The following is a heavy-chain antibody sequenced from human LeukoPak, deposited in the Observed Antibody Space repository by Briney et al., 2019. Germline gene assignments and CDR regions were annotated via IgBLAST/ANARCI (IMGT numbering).Heavy chain of an antibody. CDR1: GFTFSRNS. Sequence: GGSLRLSCAASGFTFSRNSMSWVRQAPGKGLEWVANIKQDGSERYYVDSVKGRFTISRDNAKNSLYLQMNSLRAEDTGVYYCAGSGWQVYFDYWGQGTLVTVSS. D-gene: IGHD6-19*01. CDR2: IKQDGSER. V-gene: IGHV3-7*01. J-gene: IGHJ4*02. CDR3: AGSGWQVYFDY.